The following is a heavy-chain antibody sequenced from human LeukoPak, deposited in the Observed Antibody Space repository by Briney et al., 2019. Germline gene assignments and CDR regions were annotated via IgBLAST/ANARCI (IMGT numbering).Heavy chain of an antibody. V-gene: IGHV3-9*01. CDR2: ISWNSGSI. CDR3: AKGKGSGSYYGVPYYYYGMDV. J-gene: IGHJ6*02. D-gene: IGHD3-10*01. Sequence: GGSLRLSCAASGFTFDDYAMHWVRQAPGKGLEWVSGISWNSGSIGYADSVKGRFTISRDNAKNSLYLQMNSLRAEDTALYYCAKGKGSGSYYGVPYYYYGMDVWGQGTTVTVSS. CDR1: GFTFDDYA.